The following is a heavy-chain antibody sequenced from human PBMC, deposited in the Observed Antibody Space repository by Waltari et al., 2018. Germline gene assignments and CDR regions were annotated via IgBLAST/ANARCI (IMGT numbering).Heavy chain of an antibody. Sequence: EVQLLESGGGLVQPGGSLRLSCAASGVSFSTYVISWVRQAPGKGLELVSLSTGDGSRIQYADSVKGRFTISRDNSKNTLYLQMNSLRVEDMAVYYCAKEGYFYMDVWGNGTTVTVSS. J-gene: IGHJ6*03. CDR3: AKEGYFYMDV. CDR2: STGDGSRI. V-gene: IGHV3-23*03. CDR1: GVSFSTYV.